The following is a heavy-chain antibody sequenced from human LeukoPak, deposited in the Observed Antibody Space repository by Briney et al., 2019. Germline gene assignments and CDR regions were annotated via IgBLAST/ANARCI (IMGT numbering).Heavy chain of an antibody. D-gene: IGHD3-10*01. J-gene: IGHJ4*02. V-gene: IGHV1-69*05. CDR3: ARDGAPYGGSGSYYPLYYFDY. Sequence: SVKVSCKTSGYTFTGYYIHWMRQAPGQGLEWMGRIIPIFGTANYAQKFQGRVTITTDESTSTAYMELSSLRSEDTAVYYCARDGAPYGGSGSYYPLYYFDYWGQGTLVTVSS. CDR2: IIPIFGTA. CDR1: GYTFTGYY.